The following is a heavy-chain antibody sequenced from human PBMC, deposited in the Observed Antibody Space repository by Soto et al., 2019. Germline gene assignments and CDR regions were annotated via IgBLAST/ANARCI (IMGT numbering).Heavy chain of an antibody. CDR1: GGSISSGGYS. V-gene: IGHV4-30-2*01. CDR2: IYHSGST. CDR3: ARGPDSGYDPYYYYYGMDV. Sequence: LSRTCAVSGGSISSGGYSWSCIRQPPVKGLEWIGYIYHSGSTYYNPSLKSRVTISVDRSKNQFSLKLSSVTAADTAVYYCARGPDSGYDPYYYYYGMDVWGQGTTVTVSS. D-gene: IGHD5-12*01. J-gene: IGHJ6*02.